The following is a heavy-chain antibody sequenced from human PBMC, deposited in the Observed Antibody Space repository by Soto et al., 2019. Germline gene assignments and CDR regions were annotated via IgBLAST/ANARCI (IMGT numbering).Heavy chain of an antibody. Sequence: SETLSLTCTVSGGSISSSSYYWGWIRQPPGKGLEWIGNIYYSGSTNYNPSLKSRVTISVDTSKNHFSLKLSSVTAADTAVYYCAREIAAAEKGQWFDYWGQGTLVTVSS. V-gene: IGHV4-39*02. D-gene: IGHD6-13*01. CDR2: IYYSGST. J-gene: IGHJ4*02. CDR3: AREIAAAEKGQWFDY. CDR1: GGSISSSSYY.